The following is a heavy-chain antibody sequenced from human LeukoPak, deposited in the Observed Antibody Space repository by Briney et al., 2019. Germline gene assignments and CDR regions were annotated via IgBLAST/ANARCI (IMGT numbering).Heavy chain of an antibody. CDR3: AREITVAGKEGAFDI. Sequence: PGGSLRLSCAGSGFTFSGYYMSWIRQAPGKGLEWVSYISSSGAYRNHADSVKGRFTISRDNAKNSLYLQMNSLRAEDTAIYYCAREITVAGKEGAFDIWGPGTMLTVSS. CDR1: GFTFSGYY. J-gene: IGHJ3*02. CDR2: ISSSGAYR. V-gene: IGHV3-11*05. D-gene: IGHD6-19*01.